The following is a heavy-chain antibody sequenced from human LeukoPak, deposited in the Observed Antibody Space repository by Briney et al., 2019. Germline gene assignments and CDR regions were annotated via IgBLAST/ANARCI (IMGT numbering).Heavy chain of an antibody. CDR1: GFTFDDYA. CDR2: ISWNSGSI. Sequence: GGSLRLSCAASGFTFDDYAMHWVRQAPGKGLEWVSGISWNSGSIGYADSVKGRFTISRDNAKNSLYLQMNSLRAEDTALYYCAKDRNPGHSSQGYFDLWGRGTLVTVSS. D-gene: IGHD6-13*01. J-gene: IGHJ2*01. V-gene: IGHV3-9*01. CDR3: AKDRNPGHSSQGYFDL.